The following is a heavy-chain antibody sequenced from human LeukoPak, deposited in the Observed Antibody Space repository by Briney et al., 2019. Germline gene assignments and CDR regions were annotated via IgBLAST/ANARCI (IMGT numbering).Heavy chain of an antibody. V-gene: IGHV3-23*01. CDR2: IDASGVNT. Sequence: GGSLRLSCAASRFTFSGYAMYWVRQAPGKGLEWVSCIDASGVNTYYADSVKGRFTISRDNSRNTLYLQMNSLRAEDTAVHYCAKGSGSGWYGWFDPWGQGTLVTVSS. CDR1: RFTFSGYA. J-gene: IGHJ5*02. D-gene: IGHD6-19*01. CDR3: AKGSGSGWYGWFDP.